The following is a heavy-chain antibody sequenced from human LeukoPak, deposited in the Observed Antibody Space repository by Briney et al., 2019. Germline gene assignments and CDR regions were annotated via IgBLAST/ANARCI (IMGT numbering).Heavy chain of an antibody. V-gene: IGHV3-30*02. CDR1: GFSFSSYG. D-gene: IGHD2-2*01. J-gene: IGHJ5*02. CDR2: IRYDGSDK. Sequence: GGSLRLSCAASGFSFSSYGMYWVRQAPGKGLEGGAFIRYDGSDKYYADSVKGRFPISRDNSKTTLYLQMNSLRAEDTAVYYCAKDVTRYCSSTNCNNNWFDPWGQGTLVTVSS. CDR3: AKDVTRYCSSTNCNNNWFDP.